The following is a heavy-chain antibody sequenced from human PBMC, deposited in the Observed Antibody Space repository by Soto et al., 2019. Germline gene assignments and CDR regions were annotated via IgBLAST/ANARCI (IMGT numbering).Heavy chain of an antibody. V-gene: IGHV5-51*01. CDR1: GYTFTYYW. CDR2: TYPFDSDT. D-gene: IGHD3-16*01. J-gene: IGHJ4*01. Sequence: GESLKISCEGSGYTFTYYWIGWVRQMPGKGLEWMGVTYPFDSDTRYSPSFQGRVTISAVQSTNTAYLEFSRWQASDTAIFYWGGDYGGAPTGIDYWGKGTLVTVAS. CDR3: GGDYGGAPTGIDY.